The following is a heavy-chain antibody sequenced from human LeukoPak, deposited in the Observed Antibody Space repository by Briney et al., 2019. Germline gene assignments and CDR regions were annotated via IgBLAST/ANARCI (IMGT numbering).Heavy chain of an antibody. J-gene: IGHJ1*01. CDR3: ARARYCSSTSCYLRAEYFQH. V-gene: IGHV1-18*01. D-gene: IGHD2-2*01. CDR2: VSAYNGHT. CDR1: GYTFNSYG. Sequence: PWASVKVSCEASGYTFNSYGISWVRQAPGQGLEWMGWVSAYNGHTNYAQKFQGRVTMTTDTSTSTASMELRSLRSDDTAVYYCARARYCSSTSCYLRAEYFQHWGQGTLVTVSS.